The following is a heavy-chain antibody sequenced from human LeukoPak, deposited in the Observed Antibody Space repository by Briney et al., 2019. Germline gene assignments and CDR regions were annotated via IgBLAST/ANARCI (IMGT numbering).Heavy chain of an antibody. J-gene: IGHJ4*02. D-gene: IGHD4-4*01. V-gene: IGHV3-48*02. CDR3: ARVQGSDYSNPFDY. Sequence: WGSLRLSCAASGFTFPSYSMHWVRQAPGKGLEWISYIGKSSNTIYYADSVKGRFTISRDDAGNSLYLQMNSLRDGETALYYCARVQGSDYSNPFDYWGQGTLVTVSS. CDR2: IGKSSNTI. CDR1: GFTFPSYS.